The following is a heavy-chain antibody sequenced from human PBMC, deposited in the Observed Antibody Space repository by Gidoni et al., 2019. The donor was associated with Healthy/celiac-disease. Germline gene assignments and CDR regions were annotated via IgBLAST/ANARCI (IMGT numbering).Heavy chain of an antibody. D-gene: IGHD2-2*02. CDR2: INPSGST. CDR3: ARGLPGRYCSSTSCYTGNWFDP. Sequence: QVQLQQWGAGLWKPSETLSLTCAVYGGSFSGYYWSWIRQPPGKGLEWIGEINPSGSTNSNPSLTSRVSISVDTSQNQFSLKLRSVTAADTAVYYCARGLPGRYCSSTSCYTGNWFDPWGQGTLVTVSS. CDR1: GGSFSGYY. J-gene: IGHJ5*02. V-gene: IGHV4-34*01.